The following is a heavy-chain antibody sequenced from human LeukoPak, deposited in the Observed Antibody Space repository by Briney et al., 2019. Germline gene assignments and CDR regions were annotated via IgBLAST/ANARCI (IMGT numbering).Heavy chain of an antibody. V-gene: IGHV4-39*07. CDR3: ARAIEVGAMTPFDY. J-gene: IGHJ4*02. CDR2: IYYSGST. CDR1: SDSISSSSYY. D-gene: IGHD1-26*01. Sequence: SETLSLTCTVSSDSISSSSYYWGWIRQPPGKGLEWIGTIYYSGSTYYNPSLKSRVTISVDTSKNQFSLKLTSVTAADTAVYYCARAIEVGAMTPFDYWGQGTLVTVSS.